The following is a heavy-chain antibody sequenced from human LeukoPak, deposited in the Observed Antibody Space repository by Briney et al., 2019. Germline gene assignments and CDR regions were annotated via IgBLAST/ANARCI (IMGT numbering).Heavy chain of an antibody. J-gene: IGHJ4*02. CDR2: MNPNSGNT. CDR3: ARGLTYCSSTSCYTLDY. D-gene: IGHD2-2*02. CDR1: GYTFTNYD. Sequence: ASVKVSCTASGYTFTNYDINWVRQAPGQGLEWMGWMNPNSGNTGYAQKFQGRVTLTRNTSISTAYMELSSLRSEDTAVYYCARGLTYCSSTSCYTLDYWGQGTLVTVSS. V-gene: IGHV1-8*01.